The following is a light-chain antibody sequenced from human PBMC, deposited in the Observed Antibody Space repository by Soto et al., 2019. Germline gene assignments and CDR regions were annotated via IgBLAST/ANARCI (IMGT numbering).Light chain of an antibody. CDR1: SSDVGSYNH. J-gene: IGLJ3*02. CDR2: EGS. Sequence: QSALTQPASVSGSPGQSITISCTGTSSDVGSYNHVSWYQQYPGKAPKLMIYEGSKRPSGVSNRLSGSKSGNTASLTISGLQAEDEADYYCCSYAGSSTWVFGGGTKLTVL. CDR3: CSYAGSSTWV. V-gene: IGLV2-23*01.